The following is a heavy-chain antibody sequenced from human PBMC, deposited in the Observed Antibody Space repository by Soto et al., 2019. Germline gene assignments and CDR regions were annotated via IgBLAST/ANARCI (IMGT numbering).Heavy chain of an antibody. CDR1: GFTFSSYS. CDR2: ISSSSSTI. Sequence: EVQLVESGGGLVQPGGSLRLSCAASGFTFSSYSMNWVRQAPGKGLEWVSYISSSSSTIYYADSVKGRFTISRDNAKNSLYLQMSSLRDEATAVYYCARDSGYSYGPFDYWGQGTLVTVSS. J-gene: IGHJ4*02. V-gene: IGHV3-48*02. CDR3: ARDSGYSYGPFDY. D-gene: IGHD5-18*01.